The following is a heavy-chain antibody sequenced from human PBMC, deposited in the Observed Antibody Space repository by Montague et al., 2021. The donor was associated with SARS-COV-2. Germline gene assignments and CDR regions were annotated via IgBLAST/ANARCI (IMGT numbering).Heavy chain of an antibody. CDR2: ISYDGSNE. Sequence: SLRLSCAASGFTFSSYGMHWVRQAPGRGLEWVAVISYDGSNEYYADSVKGRFTISRDNSKNTLYLQMNSLRAEDTAVYYCVLGGDALYYYYYMDVWGKGTTVTVAS. D-gene: IGHD2-21*01. CDR1: GFTFSSYG. V-gene: IGHV3-30*03. J-gene: IGHJ6*03. CDR3: VLGGDALYYYYYMDV.